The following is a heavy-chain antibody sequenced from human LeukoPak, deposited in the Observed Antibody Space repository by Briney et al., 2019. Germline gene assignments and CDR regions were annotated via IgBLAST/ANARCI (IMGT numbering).Heavy chain of an antibody. CDR2: ISYDGSEK. J-gene: IGHJ4*02. V-gene: IGHV3-30*18. D-gene: IGHD2-21*02. CDR1: GFIFSSSG. Sequence: PGGSLRLSCVVSGFIFSSSGIHWVRQAPGKGLVWVAGISYDGSEKYYAESVKGRFTISRDNSKTTVYLQMNSLKIEDTAVYYCAKDLLAATAPKAYFDFWGQGTLVTVSP. CDR3: AKDLLAATAPKAYFDF.